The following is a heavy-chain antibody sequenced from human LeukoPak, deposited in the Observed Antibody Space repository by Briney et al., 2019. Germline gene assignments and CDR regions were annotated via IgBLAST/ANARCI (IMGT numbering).Heavy chain of an antibody. Sequence: SKTLSLTCTVSGGSISSGDYYWSWIRQPPGKGLEWIGYIYYSGSTYYNPSLKSRVTISVDTSKNQFSLKLSSVTAADTAAYYCARVGSGWYYFDSWGQGTLVTVSS. CDR3: ARVGSGWYYFDS. CDR2: IYYSGST. D-gene: IGHD6-19*01. J-gene: IGHJ4*02. V-gene: IGHV4-30-4*08. CDR1: GGSISSGDYY.